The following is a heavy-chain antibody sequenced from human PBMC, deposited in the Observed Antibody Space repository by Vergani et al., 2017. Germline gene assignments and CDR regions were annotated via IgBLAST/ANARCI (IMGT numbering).Heavy chain of an antibody. CDR3: ALTFGGGIVTGVHGY. CDR1: GFSLSNARMG. J-gene: IGHJ4*02. Sequence: QITLKESGLVLVKPTETLTLTCTVSGFSLSNARMGVSWIRQPPGKALEWLAHIFSNDEKSYSTSLKSRLTISKDTSKSQVVLTMSNMDPVDTATYYCALTFGGGIVTGVHGYWGQGTLVTVSS. V-gene: IGHV2-26*01. D-gene: IGHD3-16*02. CDR2: IFSNDEK.